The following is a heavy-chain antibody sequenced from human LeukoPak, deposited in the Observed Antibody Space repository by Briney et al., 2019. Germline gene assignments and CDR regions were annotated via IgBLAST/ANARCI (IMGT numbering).Heavy chain of an antibody. J-gene: IGHJ3*02. D-gene: IGHD1-26*01. CDR3: ASRLIIVGATDRGAFDI. V-gene: IGHV1-18*01. CDR1: GYTFTSYG. Sequence: GASVKVSCKASGYTFTSYGISWVRQAPGQGLEWMGWISAYNGNTNYAQKLQGRVTMTTDTSTSTAYMELRSLRSDDTVVYYCASRLIIVGATDRGAFDIWGQGTMVTVSS. CDR2: ISAYNGNT.